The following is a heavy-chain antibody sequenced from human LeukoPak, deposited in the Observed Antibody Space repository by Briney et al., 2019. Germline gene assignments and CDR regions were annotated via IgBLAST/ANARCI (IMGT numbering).Heavy chain of an antibody. D-gene: IGHD3-22*01. Sequence: PGGSLRLSCAASGFTFSSYAMSWVRQAPGKGLEWVSAISGSGGSTYYADSVRGRFTISRDNSKNTLYLQMNSLRAEDTAVYYCAKDYYDSSGYIERFDYWGQGTLVTVSS. CDR1: GFTFSSYA. J-gene: IGHJ4*02. CDR3: AKDYYDSSGYIERFDY. CDR2: ISGSGGST. V-gene: IGHV3-23*01.